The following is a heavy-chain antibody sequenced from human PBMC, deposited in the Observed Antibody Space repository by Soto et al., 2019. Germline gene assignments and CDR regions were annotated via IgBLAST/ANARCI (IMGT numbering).Heavy chain of an antibody. D-gene: IGHD3-10*01. V-gene: IGHV3-11*06. CDR3: VRERGLSSFYGMDV. CDR1: GFTFSDFY. CDR2: ISPNSKYR. Sequence: GGSLRLSCVTSGFTFSDFYMTWIRQAPEKGLEWLSYISPNSKYREYADSVKGRHTISRDNAKKSLYLQMNSLRAEDTAVYYCVRERGLSSFYGMDVWGQGTTVTVSS. J-gene: IGHJ6*02.